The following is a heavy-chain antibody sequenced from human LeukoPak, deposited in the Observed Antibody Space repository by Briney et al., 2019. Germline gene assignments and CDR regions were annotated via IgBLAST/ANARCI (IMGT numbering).Heavy chain of an antibody. CDR2: IIPILGIA. CDR3: ARARSGSDGSGPYASDI. D-gene: IGHD3-10*01. J-gene: IGHJ3*02. Sequence: SVKVSCKASGGTFSSYTISWVRQAPGQGLEWMGRIIPILGIANCAQKFQGRVTITADKSTSTAYMELSSLRSEDTAVYYCARARSGSDGSGPYASDIWGQGTMVTVSS. V-gene: IGHV1-69*02. CDR1: GGTFSSYT.